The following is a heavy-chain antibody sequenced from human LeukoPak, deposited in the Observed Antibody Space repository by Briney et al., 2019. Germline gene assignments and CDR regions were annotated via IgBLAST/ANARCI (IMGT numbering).Heavy chain of an antibody. CDR1: GFTFSSYS. D-gene: IGHD6-6*01. V-gene: IGHV3-21*01. J-gene: IGHJ4*02. CDR3: ARAYSSSSGGLCGY. Sequence: TGGSLRLSCAASGFTFSSYSMNWVRQAPGKGLEWVSSISSSSSYIYYADSVKGRFTISRDNAKNSLYLQMNSLRAEDTAMYYCARAYSSSSGGLCGYWGQGTLVTVSS. CDR2: ISSSSSYI.